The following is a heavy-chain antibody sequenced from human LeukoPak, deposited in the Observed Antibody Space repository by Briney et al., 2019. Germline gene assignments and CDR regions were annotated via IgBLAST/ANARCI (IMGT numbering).Heavy chain of an antibody. D-gene: IGHD5-18*01. CDR3: ARLSYNGIQLWFSSYWFDP. CDR2: INDYTGDT. CDR1: GGSFTDYF. J-gene: IGHJ5*02. V-gene: IGHV4-34*01. Sequence: PSETLSLTCTVFGGSFTDYFWTWIRHSPGKGLEWIGEINDYTGDTKYNPSLKSRVTISVDTSKNQFSLKLSSVTAADTAVYYCARLSYNGIQLWFSSYWFDPWGQGTLVTVSS.